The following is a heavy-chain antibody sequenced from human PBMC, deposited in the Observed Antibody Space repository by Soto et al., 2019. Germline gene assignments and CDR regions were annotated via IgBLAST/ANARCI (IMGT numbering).Heavy chain of an antibody. CDR2: MNPNSGNT. Sequence: QVQLVQSGAEVKKPGASVKVSCKASGYTFTSYDINWVRQATGQGLEWMGWMNPNSGNTGYAQKFQGSVTITRNTSLSTAYMELSSLRSEDTAVYYCASSGWYPIQFDYWGQGTLVTVSS. V-gene: IGHV1-8*01. CDR1: GYTFTSYD. D-gene: IGHD6-19*01. J-gene: IGHJ4*02. CDR3: ASSGWYPIQFDY.